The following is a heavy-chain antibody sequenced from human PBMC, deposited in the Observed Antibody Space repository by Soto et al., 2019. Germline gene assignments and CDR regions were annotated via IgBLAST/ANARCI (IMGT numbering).Heavy chain of an antibody. V-gene: IGHV3-21*01. CDR1: GFTFSSYS. Sequence: GGSLRLSCAASGFTFSSYSMNWVRQAPGKGLDWVSSISSSSSYIYYADSVKGRFTISRDNAKNSLYLQMNSLRAEDTAVYYCARLRGVPAAATRYNYYYYYMDVWGKGTTVTVSS. CDR3: ARLRGVPAAATRYNYYYYYMDV. D-gene: IGHD2-2*01. J-gene: IGHJ6*03. CDR2: ISSSSSYI.